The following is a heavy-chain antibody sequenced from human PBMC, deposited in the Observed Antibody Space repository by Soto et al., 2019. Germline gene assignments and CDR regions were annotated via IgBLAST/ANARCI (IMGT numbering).Heavy chain of an antibody. D-gene: IGHD6-13*01. CDR2: IWYDGSNK. Sequence: PGGSLRLSCAASGFTFSSYGMHWVRQAPGKGLEWVAVIWYDGSNKYYADSVKGRFTISRDNSKNTLYLQMNSLRAEDTAVYYCARVRIAEYYFDYWGQGTLVTVSS. CDR1: GFTFSSYG. V-gene: IGHV3-33*01. J-gene: IGHJ4*02. CDR3: ARVRIAEYYFDY.